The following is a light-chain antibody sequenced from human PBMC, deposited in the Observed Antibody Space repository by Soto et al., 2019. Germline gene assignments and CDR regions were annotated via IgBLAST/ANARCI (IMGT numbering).Light chain of an antibody. Sequence: DIQMTQSPSTLSASVGDRVTITCRASQSISSWLAWYQQKPGKAPKLLIYKASSLESMVPSRFSGSGSGTEFTLTISSLQHDDVAMYYCQQYNSYPWMFGQGNKVEIK. V-gene: IGKV1-5*03. CDR3: QQYNSYPWM. J-gene: IGKJ1*01. CDR1: QSISSW. CDR2: KAS.